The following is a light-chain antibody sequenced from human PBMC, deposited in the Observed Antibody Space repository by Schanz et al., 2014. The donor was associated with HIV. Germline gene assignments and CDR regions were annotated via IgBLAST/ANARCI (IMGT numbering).Light chain of an antibody. Sequence: QSVLTQPPSASGTPGQRVTISCSGSSSNIGSNTVNWYQQLPGTAPKLLIYSNNQRPSGVPDRFSGSKSGTSASLAITGLQAEDEADYYCQSFDGSLGGVVFGGGTKVTVL. CDR3: QSFDGSLGGVV. CDR1: SSNIGSNT. CDR2: SNN. J-gene: IGLJ3*02. V-gene: IGLV1-44*01.